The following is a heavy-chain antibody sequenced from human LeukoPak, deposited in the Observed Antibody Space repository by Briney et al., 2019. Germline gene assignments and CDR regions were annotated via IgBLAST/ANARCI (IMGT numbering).Heavy chain of an antibody. J-gene: IGHJ4*02. D-gene: IGHD6-13*01. CDR1: GGSFSGYY. CDR2: INHSGT. V-gene: IGHV4-34*01. Sequence: SETLSLTCGVYGGSFSGYYWSWIRQPPGKGLEWIGEINHSGTNYNPSLKSRVTISVDTSKNQFSLKLSSVTAADTAVYYCARTPGGMTVGGMFVYWGQGTLVTVSA. CDR3: ARTPGGMTVGGMFVY.